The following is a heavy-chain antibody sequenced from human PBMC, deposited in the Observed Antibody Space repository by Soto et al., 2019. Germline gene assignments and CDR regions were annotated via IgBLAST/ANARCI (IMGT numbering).Heavy chain of an antibody. D-gene: IGHD2-15*01. V-gene: IGHV2-5*02. J-gene: IGHJ4*02. CDR1: GFSLSTSGVG. Sequence: QITLKESGPTLVKPTQTLTLTCTFSGFSLSTSGVGVGWIRQPPGKALEWLALIYWDVDKRYSPSLKSRLTITKDTSKNQVVITMTNMDPVDTATYYCAHRPSYCSGGSCYSGFDYWGQGTLVTVSS. CDR2: IYWDVDK. CDR3: AHRPSYCSGGSCYSGFDY.